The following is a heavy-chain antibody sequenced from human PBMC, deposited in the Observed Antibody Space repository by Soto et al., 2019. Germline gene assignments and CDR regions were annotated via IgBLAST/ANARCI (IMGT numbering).Heavy chain of an antibody. V-gene: IGHV4-4*02. Sequence: QVQLQESGPRLVKPSGTLSLTCAVSGASISSTNWWTWVRQPPGKGLEWIGEIYHTGSTKYNPSLKSRVTISLDKPNNQFSLNLSSVTAADTAVYYCAPLPPRIVVVVLPIPTWGQGTLVTVSS. CDR2: IYHTGST. CDR1: GASISSTNW. CDR3: APLPPRIVVVVLPIPT. J-gene: IGHJ4*02. D-gene: IGHD2-15*01.